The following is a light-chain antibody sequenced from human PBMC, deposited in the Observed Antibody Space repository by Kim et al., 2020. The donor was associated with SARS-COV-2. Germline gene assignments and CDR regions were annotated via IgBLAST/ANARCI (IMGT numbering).Light chain of an antibody. J-gene: IGKJ2*01. V-gene: IGKV1-12*01. CDR2: TAS. Sequence: DIQMTQSPSSMSASVGDKVTITCRASEGISSWLAWFQQKPGKAPTLLIHTASTLQGGVPSRFSGSGSETDFTLTISSLQPEDFATYYCQQAYSFPYTFGPGTKLEI. CDR3: QQAYSFPYT. CDR1: EGISSW.